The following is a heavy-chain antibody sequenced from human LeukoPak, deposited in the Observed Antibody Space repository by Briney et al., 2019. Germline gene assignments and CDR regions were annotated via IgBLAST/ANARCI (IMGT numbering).Heavy chain of an antibody. D-gene: IGHD6-13*01. J-gene: IGHJ6*02. CDR3: ARAAAAAGTNYYYYGMDV. CDR2: IGSSSSYI. V-gene: IGHV3-21*01. CDR1: GFTFTTYG. Sequence: GGSLRLSCAASGFTFTTYGMNWVRQAPGKGLEWVSSIGSSSSYIYYADSVKGRFTISRDNAKNSLYLQMNSLRAEDTAMYYCARAAAAAGTNYYYYGMDVWGQGTTVTVSS.